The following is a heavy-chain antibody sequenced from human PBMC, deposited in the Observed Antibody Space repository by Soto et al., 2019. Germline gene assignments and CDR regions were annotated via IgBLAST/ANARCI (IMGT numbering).Heavy chain of an antibody. CDR3: ARVGEGYFDY. CDR2: ISSSGSTI. J-gene: IGHJ4*02. Sequence: GALIIYCAASGFTFSSYEMNWVRQAPGKGLEWVSYISSSGSTIYYADSVKGRFTISRDNAKNSLYLQMNSLRAEDTAVYYCARVGEGYFDYWGQGTLVTVSS. CDR1: GFTFSSYE. V-gene: IGHV3-48*03.